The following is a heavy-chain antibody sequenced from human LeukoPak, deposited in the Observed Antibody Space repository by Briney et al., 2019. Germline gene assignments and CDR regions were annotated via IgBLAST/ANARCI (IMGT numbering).Heavy chain of an antibody. CDR2: ISYDGSDR. CDR3: ASQRPGQVDPYYYGMDL. Sequence: QPGRSLRLSCVASEFTFNSYAMHWVRQAPGKGLEYVAVISYDGSDRYYADSVKGRFTISRDNSKNTLYVQMNSLRAEDTAIYYCASQRPGQVDPYYYGMDLWGKGTTVIVSS. D-gene: IGHD6-25*01. J-gene: IGHJ6*04. CDR1: EFTFNSYA. V-gene: IGHV3-30*04.